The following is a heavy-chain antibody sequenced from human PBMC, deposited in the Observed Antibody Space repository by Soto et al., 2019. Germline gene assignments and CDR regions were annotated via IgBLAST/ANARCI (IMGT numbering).Heavy chain of an antibody. Sequence: QVQLQESGPGLVKPSQTLSLTCTVSSGSISSGDYYWSWIRQPPGKGLEWIGYIYYSGSTYYNPSLKSRVTISVDTSKNQFSLKLSSVTAADTAVYYCASRPFIVGAPFDYWGQGTLVTVSS. J-gene: IGHJ4*02. D-gene: IGHD1-26*01. CDR1: SGSISSGDYY. V-gene: IGHV4-30-4*01. CDR3: ASRPFIVGAPFDY. CDR2: IYYSGST.